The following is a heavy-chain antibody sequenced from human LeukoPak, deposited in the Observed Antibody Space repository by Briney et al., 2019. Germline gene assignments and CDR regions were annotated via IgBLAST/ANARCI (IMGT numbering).Heavy chain of an antibody. CDR2: IWYDGSNK. J-gene: IGHJ4*02. CDR3: AKDPGGSYYRVY. CDR1: GFTFSSYG. D-gene: IGHD1-26*01. V-gene: IGHV3-33*06. Sequence: GGSLRLSCAASGFTFSSYGMHWVRQAPGKGLEWVAVIWYDGSNKYYADSVKGRFTISRDNSKNTLYLQMNSLRAEDTAVYYCAKDPGGSYYRVYWGQGTLVTVSS.